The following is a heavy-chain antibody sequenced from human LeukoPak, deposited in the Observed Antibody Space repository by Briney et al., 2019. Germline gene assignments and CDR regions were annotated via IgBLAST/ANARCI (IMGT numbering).Heavy chain of an antibody. CDR1: GFTFSDYY. J-gene: IGHJ4*02. CDR3: ARRSGFGLDY. Sequence: PGGSLRLSCAASGFTFSDYYMSWIRQAPGKGLEWVSYISTSGITIYYADSVEGRFTISRDNAKNSLYLQMNSLTAEDTAVYYCARRSGFGLDYWGQGTLVTVSS. V-gene: IGHV3-11*01. D-gene: IGHD6-19*01. CDR2: ISTSGITI.